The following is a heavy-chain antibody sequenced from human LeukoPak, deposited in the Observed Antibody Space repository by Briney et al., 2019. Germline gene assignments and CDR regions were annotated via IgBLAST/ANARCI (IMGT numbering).Heavy chain of an antibody. Sequence: SETLSLTCTVSGDSISSGDYYWSWIRQPAGKGLEWIGRISSSGSTNYNPSLKSRVTISVDTSKNQFSLKLSSVTAADTAVYYCARGYCSGGSCYSYYYYNYMDVWGKGTTVTVSS. CDR3: ARGYCSGGSCYSYYYYNYMDV. CDR2: ISSSGST. D-gene: IGHD2-15*01. CDR1: GDSISSGDYY. J-gene: IGHJ6*03. V-gene: IGHV4-61*02.